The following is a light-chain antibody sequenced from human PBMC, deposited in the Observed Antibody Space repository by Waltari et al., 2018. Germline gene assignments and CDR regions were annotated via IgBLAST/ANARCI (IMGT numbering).Light chain of an antibody. Sequence: QSVLTQPPSVSGAPGQRVTISCTGSGSNIGAGYDVHWYRQRPGKAPTPRIYRVTPRPPGVSARVSGSQFDTSASLAIAGLQADDEADYYCQSYDTTLSVVFGGGTKLTVL. J-gene: IGLJ2*01. CDR2: RVT. CDR1: GSNIGAGYD. CDR3: QSYDTTLSVV. V-gene: IGLV1-40*01.